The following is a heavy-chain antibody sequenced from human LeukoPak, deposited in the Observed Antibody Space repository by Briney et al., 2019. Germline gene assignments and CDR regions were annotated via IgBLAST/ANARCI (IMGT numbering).Heavy chain of an antibody. D-gene: IGHD3-10*01. CDR1: GYTFTTYY. Sequence: VASVKVSCTASGYTFTTYYMHWVRQAPGQGLEWMGIINPGGGSTSYAQKFQGRVTMTRDMSTSTVYMELSSLRSEDTAVYYCARDFTPHNSDSGRDYCYSMDVWGKGTTVIVSS. CDR3: ARDFTPHNSDSGRDYCYSMDV. J-gene: IGHJ6*03. V-gene: IGHV1-46*01. CDR2: INPGGGST.